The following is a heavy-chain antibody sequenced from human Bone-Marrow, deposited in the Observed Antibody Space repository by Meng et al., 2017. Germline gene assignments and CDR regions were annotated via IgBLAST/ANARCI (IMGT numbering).Heavy chain of an antibody. CDR3: AGVGQYNFGSCSYTSTYYFDY. CDR2: LSAYKGKK. J-gene: IGHJ4*02. CDR1: GYTFTSYG. V-gene: IGHV1-18*01. D-gene: IGHD3-3*01. Sequence: ASVQVSCKASGYTFTSYGISWVRQAPGQGLEWMGWLSAYKGKKNYAQKPQDRVTMTTDTSTSTAYMELRSLRPDDAAVYYCAGVGQYNFGSCSYTSTYYFDYWGQGTLVTVSS.